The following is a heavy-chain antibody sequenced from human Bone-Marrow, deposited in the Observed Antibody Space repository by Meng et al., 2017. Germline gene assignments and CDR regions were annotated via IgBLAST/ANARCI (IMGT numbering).Heavy chain of an antibody. Sequence: EVQLVGSGGGLVKPGGSLRLSSAASGFIFITYSMNWFRQAPGKGLDWVSSISSSGGYIFYADSVKGLVTISRDNAKKSLYLQMNILRAQDTAVYYCARSRYSDNDLEDYWGQGTLVTVSS. CDR2: ISSSGGYI. V-gene: IGHV3-21*01. CDR3: ARSRYSDNDLEDY. J-gene: IGHJ4*02. CDR1: GFIFITYS. D-gene: IGHD4-17*01.